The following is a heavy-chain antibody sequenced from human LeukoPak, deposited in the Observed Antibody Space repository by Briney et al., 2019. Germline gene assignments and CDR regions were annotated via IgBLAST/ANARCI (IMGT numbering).Heavy chain of an antibody. CDR2: IHSSGNT. J-gene: IGHJ4*02. CDR3: ARPAGWLPRYYFEY. CDR1: GASISGSSYY. Sequence: SETLSLTCTVSGASISGSSYYWSWIRQPPGQGLEWIGTIHSSGNTYYNSSLKSRVTISVDTSKNQSSLKLSSVTAADTAVYYCARPAGWLPRYYFEYWGQGTLVTVSS. D-gene: IGHD5-24*01. V-gene: IGHV4-39*01.